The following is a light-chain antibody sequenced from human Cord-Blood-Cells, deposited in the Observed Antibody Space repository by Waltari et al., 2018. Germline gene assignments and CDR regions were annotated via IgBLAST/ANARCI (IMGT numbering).Light chain of an antibody. CDR3: QQYNNWPYT. CDR1: QSVSSN. Sequence: EIVMTQSQATLSVSPGERAPLSCRASQSVSSNLAWYQQKPGQAPRLLIYGASTRATGIPARFSGSWSGTEFTLTISSLQSEDFAVYYCQQYNNWPYTFGQGTKLEIK. V-gene: IGKV3-15*01. CDR2: GAS. J-gene: IGKJ2*01.